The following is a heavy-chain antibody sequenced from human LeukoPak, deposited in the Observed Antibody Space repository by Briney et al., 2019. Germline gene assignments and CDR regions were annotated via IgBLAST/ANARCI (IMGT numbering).Heavy chain of an antibody. Sequence: PGGPLRLSCSASGFTFNTYWMNWVRQAPGKGLEGVANIKRGESETYYVDSVKGRFTISRDNAKNSLSLQMNSLRAEDTAVYYCARGGGNFDYWGQGTLVTVSS. CDR2: IKRGESET. CDR3: ARGGGNFDY. D-gene: IGHD2/OR15-2a*01. J-gene: IGHJ4*02. CDR1: GFTFNTYW. V-gene: IGHV3-7*01.